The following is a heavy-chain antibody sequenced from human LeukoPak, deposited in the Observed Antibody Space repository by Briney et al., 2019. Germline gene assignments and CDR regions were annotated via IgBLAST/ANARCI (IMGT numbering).Heavy chain of an antibody. CDR3: ARRVVVAAVHGDWFDP. J-gene: IGHJ5*02. CDR2: IYTSGST. D-gene: IGHD2-15*01. V-gene: IGHV4-4*07. CDR1: GGSISTYY. Sequence: SETLSLTCTVSGGSISTYYWSWIRQPAGKGLEWIGRIYTSGSTNYNPSLKSRVTISVDTSKNQFSLKLSSVTAADTAVYYCARRVVVAAVHGDWFDPWGQGTLVTVSS.